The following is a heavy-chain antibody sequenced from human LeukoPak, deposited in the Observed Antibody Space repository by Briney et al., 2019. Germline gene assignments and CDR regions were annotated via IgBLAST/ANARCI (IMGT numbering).Heavy chain of an antibody. CDR1: GGSISSSSYY. V-gene: IGHV4-61*01. CDR3: ASNTGTVFDY. D-gene: IGHD7-27*01. J-gene: IGHJ4*02. CDR2: IYYSGST. Sequence: SETLSLTCTVSGGSISSSSYYWSWIRQPPGKGLEWIGYIYYSGSTEYNPSLRSRVTISLEMSKHQFSLNLTSVTAADTAVYYCASNTGTVFDYWGQGALVTVSS.